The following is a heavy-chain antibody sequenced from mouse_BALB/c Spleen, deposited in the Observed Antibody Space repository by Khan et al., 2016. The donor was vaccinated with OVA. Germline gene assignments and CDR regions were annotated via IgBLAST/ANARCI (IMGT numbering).Heavy chain of an antibody. J-gene: IGHJ4*01. Sequence: EVKLLESGPGLVKPSQSLSLTCTVTGYSITSDYAWDWIRQFPGNKLEWMGYISYSGYTSYNPSLKSRISISRDTSKNQFFLQLTSVTTEDTATYYCARKNYYGYAMDYGGQGTSVTVSS. V-gene: IGHV3-2*02. CDR1: GYSITSDYA. CDR2: ISYSGYT. D-gene: IGHD1-1*01. CDR3: ARKNYYGYAMDY.